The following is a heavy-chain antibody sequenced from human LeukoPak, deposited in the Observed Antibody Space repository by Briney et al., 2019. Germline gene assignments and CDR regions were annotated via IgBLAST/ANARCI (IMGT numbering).Heavy chain of an antibody. V-gene: IGHV3-21*01. CDR3: AAATGLYSISFDY. CDR1: GFTFSSYS. D-gene: IGHD6-13*01. J-gene: IGHJ4*02. CDR2: ISSSSSYI. Sequence: PGGSLRLSCAASGFTFSSYSMNWVRQAPGKGLEWVSSISSSSSYIYYADSVKGRFTISRDNAKNSLYLQMNSLRAEDTAVYYCAAATGLYSISFDYWGQGTLVTVSS.